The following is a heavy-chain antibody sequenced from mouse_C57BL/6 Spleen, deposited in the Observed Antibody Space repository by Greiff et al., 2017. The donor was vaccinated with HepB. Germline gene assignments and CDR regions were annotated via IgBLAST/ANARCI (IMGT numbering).Heavy chain of an antibody. Sequence: DVMLVESGGGLVKPGGSLKLSCAASGFTFSSYAMSWVRQTPEKRLEWVATISDGGSYTYYPDNVKGRFTISRDNAKNNLYLQMSHLKSEDTAMYYCARDQDPYYYGSSYWFAYWGQGTLVTVSA. CDR2: ISDGGSYT. CDR3: ARDQDPYYYGSSYWFAY. V-gene: IGHV5-4*01. CDR1: GFTFSSYA. D-gene: IGHD1-1*01. J-gene: IGHJ3*01.